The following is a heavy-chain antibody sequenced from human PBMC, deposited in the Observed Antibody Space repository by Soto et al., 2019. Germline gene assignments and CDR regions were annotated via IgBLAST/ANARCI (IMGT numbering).Heavy chain of an antibody. CDR2: IYYTGNT. CDR1: GGSINTYY. V-gene: IGHV4-59*01. Sequence: QVQLQESGPGLVKPSETLSLTCTASGGSINTYYWNWIRQSPGKGLEWIGYIYYTGNTKYNPSLESRVTISVDTSKKQFFLKLNSVTPADTAVYYCAGVPYYFGFDVWGQGTTVTVSS. J-gene: IGHJ6*02. D-gene: IGHD3-10*01. CDR3: AGVPYYFGFDV.